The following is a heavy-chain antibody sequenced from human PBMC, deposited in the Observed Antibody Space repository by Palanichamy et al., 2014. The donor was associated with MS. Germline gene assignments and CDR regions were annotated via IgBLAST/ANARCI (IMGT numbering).Heavy chain of an antibody. CDR3: ATENKDREDYFDY. D-gene: IGHD2-15*01. Sequence: QVQLQESGPGLAKPSQTLSLTCTVSGGSISSGIYYWSWIRQHPGKGLEWIGYIYYSGSAYYNPSLKSRVTTSVDTSKNQFSLKLNSVTAADTAVYYCATENKDREDYFDYWGQGTLVTVSS. CDR2: IYYSGSA. CDR1: GGSISSGIYY. J-gene: IGHJ4*02. V-gene: IGHV4-31*03.